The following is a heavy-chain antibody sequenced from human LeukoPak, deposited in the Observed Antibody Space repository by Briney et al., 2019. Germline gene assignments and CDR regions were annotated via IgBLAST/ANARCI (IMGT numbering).Heavy chain of an antibody. Sequence: ASVKVSCKASGYTFTSYGISWVRQAPGQGLEWMGWISAYNGNTNYAQKLQGRVTMTTDTSTSTAYMELRSLRSDDTAVYYCASLGNLPAAMTHSPWLDYWGQGTLVTVSS. CDR3: ASLGNLPAAMTHSPWLDY. J-gene: IGHJ4*02. D-gene: IGHD2-2*01. CDR2: ISAYNGNT. V-gene: IGHV1-18*01. CDR1: GYTFTSYG.